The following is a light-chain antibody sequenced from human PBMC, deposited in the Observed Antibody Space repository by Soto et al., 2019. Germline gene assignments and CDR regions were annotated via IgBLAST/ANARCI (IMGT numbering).Light chain of an antibody. CDR3: QKYNSYPHS. Sequence: IQMTQSPSSLSASVGDRVSITCRASQTVFNWLAWYQQKPGKAPKLVIYTASSLETGVPSRYSGSGSGTEFTLTISGLQPDDVATYYCQKYNSYPHSFGQGTKLEIK. CDR2: TAS. V-gene: IGKV1-5*03. CDR1: QTVFNW. J-gene: IGKJ2*03.